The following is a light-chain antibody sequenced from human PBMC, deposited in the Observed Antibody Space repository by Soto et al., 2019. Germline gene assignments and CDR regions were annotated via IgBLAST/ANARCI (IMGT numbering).Light chain of an antibody. CDR3: AAWDKSLYELL. V-gene: IGLV2-8*01. CDR2: DVI. Sequence: QSALTQPPSASGSPGQSVTISCTGTSSDVGGYNYVSWYQQHPGKAPKLMIYDVIKRPSGVPDRFSGSKSGNTASLTVSGLQAEDEADYYCAAWDKSLYELLFGGGTKLTVL. CDR1: SSDVGGYNY. J-gene: IGLJ2*01.